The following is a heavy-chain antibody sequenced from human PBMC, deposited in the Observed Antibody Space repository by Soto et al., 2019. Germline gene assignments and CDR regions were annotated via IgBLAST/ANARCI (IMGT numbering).Heavy chain of an antibody. Sequence: LRLSCGASGCTFVGYSMNWVLQAPGKGLEWVASVAGSGDPTRYADSVKGRFTISRDNSKNTAYLQMSSLRPEDTAVYYCVKGEYYYDGSAYYPFDYWGQGRMVTVSS. J-gene: IGHJ4*02. CDR2: VAGSGDPT. D-gene: IGHD3-22*01. CDR3: VKGEYYYDGSAYYPFDY. CDR1: GCTFVGYS. V-gene: IGHV3-64D*06.